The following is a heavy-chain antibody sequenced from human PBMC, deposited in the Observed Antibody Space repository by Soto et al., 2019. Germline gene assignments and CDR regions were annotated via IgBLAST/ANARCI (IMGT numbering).Heavy chain of an antibody. J-gene: IGHJ6*02. V-gene: IGHV1-69*06. CDR2: IIPIFGTA. CDR3: ARGPSRRIFRTSYGMDV. CDR1: GGTFSSYA. D-gene: IGHD2-15*01. Sequence: SVKVSCKASGGTFSSYAISWVRQAPGQGLEWMGGIIPIFGTANYAQKFQGRVTITADKSTSTAYMELSSLRSEDTAVYYCARGPSRRIFRTSYGMDVWGQGTTVTVSS.